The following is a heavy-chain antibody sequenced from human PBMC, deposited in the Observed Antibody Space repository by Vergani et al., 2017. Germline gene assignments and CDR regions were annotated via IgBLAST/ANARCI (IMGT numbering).Heavy chain of an antibody. V-gene: IGHV4-59*01. CDR3: AREGPGGYSYGYGWFDP. D-gene: IGHD5-18*01. CDR1: GGSISSYY. J-gene: IGHJ5*02. Sequence: QVQLQESGPGLVKPSETLSLTCTVSGGSISSYYWSWIRQPPGKGLEWIGYIYYSGSTNYNPSLQCRVTRSVDTSKNQFYLKLSSVTAADTAWYYCAREGPGGYSYGYGWFDPWGQGTLVTVSS. CDR2: IYYSGST.